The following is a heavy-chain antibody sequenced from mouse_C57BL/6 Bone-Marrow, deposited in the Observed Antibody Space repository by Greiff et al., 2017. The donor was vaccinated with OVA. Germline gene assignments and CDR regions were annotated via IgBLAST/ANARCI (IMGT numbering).Heavy chain of an antibody. J-gene: IGHJ3*01. CDR3: ADTVVAGAY. Sequence: QVQLQQSGPGLVKPGASVTISCKASGYAFSSSWMNWVKQRPGKGLEWLGRIYPGDGATNYNGKFTGKATRNADNSSRAAYMQLSRLTSEDSTVCFCADTVVAGAYWGQGTLVTVSA. D-gene: IGHD1-1*01. CDR1: GYAFSSSW. CDR2: IYPGDGAT. V-gene: IGHV1-82*01.